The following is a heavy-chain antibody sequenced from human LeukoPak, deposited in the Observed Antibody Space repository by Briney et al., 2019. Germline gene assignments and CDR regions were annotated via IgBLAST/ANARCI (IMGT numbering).Heavy chain of an antibody. CDR1: GGSISSSSYY. D-gene: IGHD2-15*01. J-gene: IGHJ6*03. CDR2: IYYSGST. CDR3: AREHCSGGSCYSIYYYYYMDV. V-gene: IGHV4-39*07. Sequence: PSETLSLTCTVSGGSISSSSYYWGWIRQPPGNGLEWIGSIYYSGSTYYNPSLKSRVTISVDTSKNQFSLKLGSVTAADTAVYYCAREHCSGGSCYSIYYYYYMDVWGKGTTVTVSS.